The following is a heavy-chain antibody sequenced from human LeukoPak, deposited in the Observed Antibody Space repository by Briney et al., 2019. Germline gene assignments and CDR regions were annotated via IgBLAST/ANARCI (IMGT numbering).Heavy chain of an antibody. J-gene: IGHJ3*01. Sequence: GGSLRLSCVASGFAFSTYDMQSVRQAPGKGLGWVSGINRSGGKYYTDSVKGRFTISRDNYKSTLYLEMNSLRADDTAVYYCAQGGYFAFDFWGQGTMVTVSS. CDR3: AQGGYFAFDF. CDR2: INRSGGK. D-gene: IGHD2-2*03. V-gene: IGHV3-23*01. CDR1: GFAFSTYD.